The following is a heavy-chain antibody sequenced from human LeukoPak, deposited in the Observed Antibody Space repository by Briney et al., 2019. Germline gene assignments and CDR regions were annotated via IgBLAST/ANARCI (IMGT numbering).Heavy chain of an antibody. CDR2: ISGSGGST. D-gene: IGHD4-17*01. J-gene: IGHJ4*02. CDR3: AXSYGDYVVYFEY. CDR1: GFTFSSYA. V-gene: IGHV3-23*01. Sequence: GGSLRLSCAASGFTFSSYAMSWVRQAPGKGLEWVSAISGSGGSTYYADSVKGRFTISRDNSKNTLYLQINSLRAADTAVYYCAXSYGDYVVYFEYWGQGTLVTVSX.